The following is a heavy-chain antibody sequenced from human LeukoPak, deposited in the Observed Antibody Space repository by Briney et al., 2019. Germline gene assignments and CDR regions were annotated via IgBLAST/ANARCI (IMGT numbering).Heavy chain of an antibody. V-gene: IGHV3-23*01. D-gene: IGHD3-16*01. CDR2: ISGRGDNT. CDR1: GFTFSGYA. Sequence: GGSLRLSCAASGFTFSGYAMSWVRQAPGKGLEWVSGISGRGDNTYYADSVKGRFTISRDNSKNTLRLQMNSLRAEDTAVYYCASLGPYYYYMDVWGKGTTVTVSS. CDR3: ASLGPYYYYMDV. J-gene: IGHJ6*03.